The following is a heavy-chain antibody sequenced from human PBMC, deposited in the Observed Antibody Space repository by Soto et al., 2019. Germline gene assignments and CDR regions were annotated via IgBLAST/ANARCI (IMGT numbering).Heavy chain of an antibody. CDR2: INHSGST. J-gene: IGHJ6*02. CDR3: AGGYGECEYYYYGMDV. V-gene: IGHV4-34*01. CDR1: GGSFSGYY. D-gene: IGHD4-17*01. Sequence: PSETLSLTCAVYGGSFSGYYWSWIRQPPGKGLEWIGEINHSGSTNYNPSLKSRVTISVDTSKNQFSLKLSSVTAADTAVYYCAGGYGECEYYYYGMDVWGQGTTVTVSS.